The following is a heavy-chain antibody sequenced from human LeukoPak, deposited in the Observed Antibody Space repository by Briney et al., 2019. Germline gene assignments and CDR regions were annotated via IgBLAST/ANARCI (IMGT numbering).Heavy chain of an antibody. CDR3: ARARSYGSGSSYYMDV. V-gene: IGHV4-38-2*02. Sequence: PSETLSLTCTVSGYSISSGYYWGWIRQPPGKGLEWIGSIYHSGSTNYNPSLKSRVTISVDTSKNQFSLKLSSVTAADTAVYYCARARSYGSGSSYYMDVWGKGTTVTISS. CDR2: IYHSGST. CDR1: GYSISSGYY. J-gene: IGHJ6*03. D-gene: IGHD3-10*01.